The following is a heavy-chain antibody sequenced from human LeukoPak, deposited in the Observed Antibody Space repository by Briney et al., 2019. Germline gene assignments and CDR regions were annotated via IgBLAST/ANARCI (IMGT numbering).Heavy chain of an antibody. D-gene: IGHD1-26*01. V-gene: IGHV3-73*01. CDR1: GFTFSDSG. Sequence: GGSLRLSCAASGFTFSDSGMHWVRQASGKGLEWVGHIRSKVDSYATVYAASVKGRFTITRDDSENTAYLQMNSLNTEDTAVYYCATFPSGSWSAYWGQGTLVTVSS. CDR2: IRSKVDSYAT. CDR3: ATFPSGSWSAY. J-gene: IGHJ4*02.